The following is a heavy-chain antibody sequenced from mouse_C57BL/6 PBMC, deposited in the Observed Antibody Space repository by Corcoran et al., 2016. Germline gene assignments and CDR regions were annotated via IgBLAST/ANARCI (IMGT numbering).Heavy chain of an antibody. Sequence: EVQLQQSGAELVKPGASVKLSCTASGFNIKDYYMHWVKQRIEQGLEWIGRIDPEHGETKFAPKFQGKATITADTSSNTAYLQLSSLTSEDTAVYYCARGVPYYAMDYWGQGTSVTVSS. V-gene: IGHV14-2*01. CDR2: IDPEHGET. CDR1: GFNIKDYY. CDR3: ARGVPYYAMDY. J-gene: IGHJ4*01.